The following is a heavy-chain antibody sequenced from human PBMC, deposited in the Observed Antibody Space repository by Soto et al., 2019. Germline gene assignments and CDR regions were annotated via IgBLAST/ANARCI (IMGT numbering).Heavy chain of an antibody. Sequence: SETLSLTCTVSGGSISSGGYYWSWIRQHPGKGLEWIGYIYYSGSTYYNPSLKGRVTISVDTSKNQFSLKLSSVAAADTAMYYCASGWMAAFDNWGQGTMVTVSS. D-gene: IGHD2-2*03. V-gene: IGHV4-31*03. J-gene: IGHJ4*02. CDR2: IYYSGST. CDR1: GGSISSGGYY. CDR3: ASGWMAAFDN.